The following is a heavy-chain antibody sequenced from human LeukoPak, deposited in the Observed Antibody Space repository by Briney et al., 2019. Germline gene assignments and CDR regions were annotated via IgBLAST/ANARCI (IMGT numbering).Heavy chain of an antibody. J-gene: IGHJ4*02. CDR2: IYYSGST. CDR1: GGSISSGGYS. V-gene: IGHV4-30-4*07. Sequence: SETLSHTCAVSGGSISSGGYSWSWIRQPPGKGLEWIGYIYYSGSTYYNPSLKSRVTISVDTSKNQFSLKLSSVTAADTAVYYCARGSYYYGSYAEVGDYWGQGTLVTVSS. CDR3: ARGSYYYGSYAEVGDY. D-gene: IGHD3-10*01.